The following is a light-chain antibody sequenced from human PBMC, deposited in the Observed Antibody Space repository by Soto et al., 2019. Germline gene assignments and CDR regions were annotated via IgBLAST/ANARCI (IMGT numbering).Light chain of an antibody. CDR2: GAS. V-gene: IGKV3-20*01. J-gene: IGKJ1*01. CDR3: QQDGSSPST. CDR1: QSVSSSY. Sequence: EIVCTQSPGTLSLSPGERATLSCRASQSVSSSYLAWYQQKPGQAPRLLIYGASSRATGIPDRFSGSGSGTDFTLTIIRLEPEDFAVYYCQQDGSSPSTFGQGTKVDIK.